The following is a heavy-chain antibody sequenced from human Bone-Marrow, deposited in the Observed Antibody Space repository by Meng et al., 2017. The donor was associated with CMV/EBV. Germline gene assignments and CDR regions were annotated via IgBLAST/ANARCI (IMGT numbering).Heavy chain of an antibody. CDR2: INPSGGST. J-gene: IGHJ4*02. CDR1: YTCTSYY. Sequence: YTCTSYYMKWVRQAPGKGLEWMGIINPSGGSTSDAQKFQGRVTMTRDTSTSTVYMELSSLRSEDTAVYYCARSHSPSASALGVVPGDYWGQGTLVT. V-gene: IGHV1-46*01. CDR3: ARSHSPSASALGVVPGDY. D-gene: IGHD3-10*01.